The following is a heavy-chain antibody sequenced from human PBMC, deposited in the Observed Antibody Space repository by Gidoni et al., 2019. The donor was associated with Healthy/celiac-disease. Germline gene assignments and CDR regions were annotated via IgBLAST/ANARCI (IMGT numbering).Heavy chain of an antibody. Sequence: QLQLQEPGPGLVKPSQTLSLTCTVSGGSLSSGSYYWSWIRQPAGKGLEWIGRIYTSGSTNYTPSLKSRVTISVDTSKNQFSLKLSSVTAADTAVYYCARERVGIAAAALDYWGQGTLVTVSS. V-gene: IGHV4-61*02. CDR2: IYTSGST. CDR1: GGSLSSGSYY. CDR3: ARERVGIAAAALDY. D-gene: IGHD6-13*01. J-gene: IGHJ4*02.